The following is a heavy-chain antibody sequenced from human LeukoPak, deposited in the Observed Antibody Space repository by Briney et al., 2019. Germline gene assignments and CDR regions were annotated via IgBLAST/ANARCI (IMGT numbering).Heavy chain of an antibody. CDR2: ISYDGSNK. V-gene: IGHV3-30*04. CDR1: GFTFSSYA. CDR3: AREIRRVEATFKEPDAFDI. J-gene: IGHJ3*02. Sequence: PGGSLRLSCAASGFTFSSYAMHWVRQAPGKGLEWVAVISYDGSNKYYADSVKGRFTISRDNSKNTLYLQMNSLRAEDTAVYYCAREIRRVEATFKEPDAFDIWGQGTMVTVSS. D-gene: IGHD1-26*01.